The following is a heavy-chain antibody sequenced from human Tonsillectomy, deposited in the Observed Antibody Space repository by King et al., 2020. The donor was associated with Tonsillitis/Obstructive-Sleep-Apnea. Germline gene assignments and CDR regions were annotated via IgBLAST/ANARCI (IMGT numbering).Heavy chain of an antibody. CDR3: ARDPAASVGAFDI. D-gene: IGHD6-13*01. V-gene: IGHV3-53*01. CDR2: LCSDGTT. Sequence: VQLGVSGGGLIQPGGSLRLSCAASGFTVSTNYMNWVRQAPGKGLEWVSVLCSDGTTYYAGSVKGRFTISRDNSKNTLYLQMNSLRAEATAVYYCARDPAASVGAFDIWGQGTMVTISS. J-gene: IGHJ3*02. CDR1: GFTVSTNY.